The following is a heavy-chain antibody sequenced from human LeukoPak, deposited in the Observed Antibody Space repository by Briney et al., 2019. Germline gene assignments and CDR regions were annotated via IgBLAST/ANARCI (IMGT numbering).Heavy chain of an antibody. CDR2: ISSSSSYI. J-gene: IGHJ4*02. CDR1: GFTFSSYS. D-gene: IGHD1-14*01. CDR3: ARANTRSGTVDY. V-gene: IGHV3-21*01. Sequence: PGVSLRLSCAASGFTFSSYSMNWVRQAPGKGLECVSSISSSSSYIYYADSVKGRFTISRDNAKNSLYLQMNSLRAEDTAVYYCARANTRSGTVDYWGQGTLVTVSS.